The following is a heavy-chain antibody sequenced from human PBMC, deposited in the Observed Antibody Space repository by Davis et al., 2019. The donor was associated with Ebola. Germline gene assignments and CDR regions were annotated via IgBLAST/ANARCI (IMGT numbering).Heavy chain of an antibody. CDR3: ARDSSYSSSWYYYGMDV. D-gene: IGHD6-13*01. V-gene: IGHV3-7*01. CDR2: IKQDGSEK. CDR1: GFTFSSYW. Sequence: GGSLRLSCAASGFTFSSYWMSWVRQAPGKGREWVANIKQDGSEKYYVDSVKGRFTISRDNAKNSLYLQMNSLRAEDTAVYYCARDSSYSSSWYYYGMDVWGQGTTVTVSS. J-gene: IGHJ6*02.